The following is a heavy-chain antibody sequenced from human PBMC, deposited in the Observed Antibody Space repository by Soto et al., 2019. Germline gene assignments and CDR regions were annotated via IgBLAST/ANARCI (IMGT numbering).Heavy chain of an antibody. Sequence: PSETLSLTCTVSDVSINSPEYYWGWVRQAPGQGLEWIGEIYHSGSTNYNPSLKSRVTMSVDNSKNQFSLKLSSVTAADTALYFCAREKGSGTHMGFDYWGQGTQVTVSS. V-gene: IGHV4-39*07. D-gene: IGHD3-10*01. J-gene: IGHJ4*02. CDR1: DVSINSPEYY. CDR2: IYHSGST. CDR3: AREKGSGTHMGFDY.